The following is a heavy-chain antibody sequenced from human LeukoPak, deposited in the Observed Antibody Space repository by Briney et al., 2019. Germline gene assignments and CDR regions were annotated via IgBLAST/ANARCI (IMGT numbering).Heavy chain of an antibody. CDR3: ARVYDFWRAVDY. CDR1: GFTFSSYA. J-gene: IGHJ4*02. CDR2: ISYDGSNK. V-gene: IGHV3-30-3*01. Sequence: GGSLRLSCAASGFTFSSYAMHWVRQAPGKGLEWVAVISYDGSNKYYADSGKGRFTIYRDNSKNTLYLQMNSLRAEDTAVYYCARVYDFWRAVDYWGQGTLVTVSS. D-gene: IGHD3-3*01.